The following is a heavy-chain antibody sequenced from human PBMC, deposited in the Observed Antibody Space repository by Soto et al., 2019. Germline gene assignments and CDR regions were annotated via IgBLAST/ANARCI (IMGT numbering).Heavy chain of an antibody. Sequence: NPSETLSLTCTVSGGSISSYYWSWIRQPPGKGLEWIGYIYYSGSTNYNPSLKSRVTISVDTSKNQFSPKLSSVTAADTAVYYCARAGVISGAIGLGYWGQGTLVTVSS. J-gene: IGHJ4*02. V-gene: IGHV4-59*01. CDR3: ARAGVISGAIGLGY. D-gene: IGHD3-22*01. CDR2: IYYSGST. CDR1: GGSISSYY.